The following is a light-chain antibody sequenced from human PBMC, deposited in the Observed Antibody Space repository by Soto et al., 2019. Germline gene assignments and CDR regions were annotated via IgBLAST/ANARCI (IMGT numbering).Light chain of an antibody. V-gene: IGLV2-14*01. CDR1: SSDFGCYNY. J-gene: IGLJ1*01. CDR3: SSYTSSSTYV. CDR2: EVS. Sequence: SALTQPASVSGSPGQSITISCTGTSSDFGCYNYVSWYQQHPGKAPKLMIYEVSNRPSGVSNRFSGSKSGNTASLTISGLQAEDEADYYCSSYTSSSTYVFGTGTKVTVL.